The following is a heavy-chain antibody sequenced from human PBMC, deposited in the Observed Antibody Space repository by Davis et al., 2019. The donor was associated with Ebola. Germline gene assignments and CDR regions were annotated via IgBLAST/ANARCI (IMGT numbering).Heavy chain of an antibody. CDR1: GYSFASYW. CDR3: ARRVRLSYWYFDL. Sequence: GESLKISCKASGYSFASYWIGWVRQMPGKGLEWMGVICPGDSDTRYSPSFQGQVTISADKSTNTAYLQWSSLTASDTAMYYCARRVRLSYWYFDLWGRGTLVTVSS. J-gene: IGHJ2*01. CDR2: ICPGDSDT. D-gene: IGHD2-21*01. V-gene: IGHV5-51*01.